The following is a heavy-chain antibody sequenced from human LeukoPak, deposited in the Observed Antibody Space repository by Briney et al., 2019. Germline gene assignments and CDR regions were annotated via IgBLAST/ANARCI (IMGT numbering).Heavy chain of an antibody. D-gene: IGHD2-2*01. Sequence: SETLSLTCAVYGGSFSGYYWSWIRQPPGKGLEWIGEINHSGSTNYNPSLKSRVTISVDTSKNQFSLKLSSVTAADTAVYYCARGTGWDCSSTSCYPWYFDLWGRGTLATVSS. CDR3: ARGTGWDCSSTSCYPWYFDL. CDR1: GGSFSGYY. J-gene: IGHJ2*01. V-gene: IGHV4-34*01. CDR2: INHSGST.